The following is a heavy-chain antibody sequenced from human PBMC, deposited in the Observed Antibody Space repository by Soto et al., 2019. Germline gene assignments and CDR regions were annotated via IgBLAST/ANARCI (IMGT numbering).Heavy chain of an antibody. V-gene: IGHV4-34*01. CDR3: ARASGSYYRWFDP. CDR1: GGSFSGYY. CDR2: INHSGST. J-gene: IGHJ5*02. Sequence: SETLSLTCAVYGGSFSGYYWSWIRQPPGKGLEWIGEINHSGSTNYNPSLKSRVTISVDTSKNQFSLKLSSVTAADTAVYYCARASGSYYRWFDPWGQGTLVTVSS. D-gene: IGHD1-26*01.